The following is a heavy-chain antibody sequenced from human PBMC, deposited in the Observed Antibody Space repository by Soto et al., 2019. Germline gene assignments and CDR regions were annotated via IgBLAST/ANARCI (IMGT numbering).Heavy chain of an antibody. D-gene: IGHD3-22*01. CDR2: ISGSGGST. CDR3: ANPYYYDSSGYSLFDY. CDR1: GFTFSSYA. Sequence: GGSLRLSCAASGFTFSSYAMSWVRQAPGKGLEWVSAISGSGGSTYYADSVKGRFTISRDNSKNTLYLQMNSLRAEDTAVYYCANPYYYDSSGYSLFDYWGQGTLVTVSS. J-gene: IGHJ4*02. V-gene: IGHV3-23*01.